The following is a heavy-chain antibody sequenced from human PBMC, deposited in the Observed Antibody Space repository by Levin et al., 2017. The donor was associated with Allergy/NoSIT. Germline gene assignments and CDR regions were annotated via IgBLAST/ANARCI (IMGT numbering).Heavy chain of an antibody. V-gene: IGHV4-59*01. CDR2: IYYSGST. Sequence: PSETLSLTCTVSGGSISSYYWSWIRQPPGKGLEWIGYIYYSGSTNYNPSLKSRVTISVDTSKNQFSRKLSSVTAADTAVYYCARGGARWRGGSGSFDYWGQGTLVTVSS. D-gene: IGHD3-10*01. CDR3: ARGGARWRGGSGSFDY. J-gene: IGHJ4*02. CDR1: GGSISSYY.